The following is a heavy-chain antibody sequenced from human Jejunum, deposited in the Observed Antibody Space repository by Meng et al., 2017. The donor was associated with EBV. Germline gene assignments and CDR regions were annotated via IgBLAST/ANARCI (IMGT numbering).Heavy chain of an antibody. J-gene: IGHJ4*02. V-gene: IGHV3-30-3*01. CDR1: GVIFSGVA. CDR2: TSYDETDK. D-gene: IGHD6-13*01. Sequence: VVSGGVVCEPGMSLRLFCVSSGVIFSGVAMHWVRQAAGKGLEWVALTSYDETDKYYADSVKGRFIISRDNSNNTLSLQMNSLRAEDSAVYYCARGGGSRSWSFDYWGQGTLVTVSS. CDR3: ARGGGSRSWSFDY.